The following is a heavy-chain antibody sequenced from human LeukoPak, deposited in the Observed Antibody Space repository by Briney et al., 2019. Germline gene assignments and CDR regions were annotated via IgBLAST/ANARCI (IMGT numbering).Heavy chain of an antibody. J-gene: IGHJ2*01. Sequence: ASVKVSCKASGYTFTSYDINWVRQATGQGLEWMGWMNPNSGNTGYAQKFQGRVTMTRNTSISTAYMELSSLRSEDTAVYYCARGPRDYGDYVYFDLWGRGTLVTVSS. V-gene: IGHV1-8*01. CDR1: GYTFTSYD. CDR3: ARGPRDYGDYVYFDL. D-gene: IGHD4-17*01. CDR2: MNPNSGNT.